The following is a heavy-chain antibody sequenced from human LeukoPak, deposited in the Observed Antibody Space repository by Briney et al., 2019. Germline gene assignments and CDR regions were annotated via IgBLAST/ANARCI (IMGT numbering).Heavy chain of an antibody. J-gene: IGHJ4*02. CDR3: AREGGGSPVYYY. V-gene: IGHV4-38-2*02. D-gene: IGHD3-16*01. Sequence: SETLSLTRTVSGYSISSGYYWGWIRQPPGRGLEWIGSISHSGSTYYNPSLESRVTISVDTSKNQFSLKLRSVTAADTAVYYCAREGGGSPVYYYWGQGTLATVSS. CDR1: GYSISSGYY. CDR2: ISHSGST.